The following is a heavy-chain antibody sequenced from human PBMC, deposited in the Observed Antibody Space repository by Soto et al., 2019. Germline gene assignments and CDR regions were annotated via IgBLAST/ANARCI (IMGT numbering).Heavy chain of an antibody. J-gene: IGHJ6*03. D-gene: IGHD2-2*01. CDR2: IWYDGSNK. Sequence: QVQLVESGGGVVQPGRSLRLSCAASGFTFSSYGMHWVRQAPGKGLEWVAVIWYDGSNKYYADSVKGRFTISRDNSKNAMYLQMSILRADDRAVYYCARVGVYCSSNSCQLYDYYMDVWGNGAKYTVSS. V-gene: IGHV3-33*01. CDR1: GFTFSSYG. CDR3: ARVGVYCSSNSCQLYDYYMDV.